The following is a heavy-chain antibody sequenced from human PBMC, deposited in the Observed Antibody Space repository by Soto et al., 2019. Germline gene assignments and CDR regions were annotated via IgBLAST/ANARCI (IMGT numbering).Heavy chain of an antibody. CDR2: FFSDAER. Sequence: QVTLKGSGPVLVKPTETLTLTCSVSGFSLTNGRMGVSWIRQPPGKALEWLAHFFSDAERSYSTSMQSRLNMYKDSSGSQVVLTMTNMAPADTATYFCARMDGDYNYYGLDVWGHGIAVTVSS. V-gene: IGHV2-26*01. J-gene: IGHJ6*02. CDR1: GFSLTNGRMG. CDR3: ARMDGDYNYYGLDV. D-gene: IGHD4-17*01.